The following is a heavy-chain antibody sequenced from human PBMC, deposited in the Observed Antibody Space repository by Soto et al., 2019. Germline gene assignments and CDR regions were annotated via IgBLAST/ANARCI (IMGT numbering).Heavy chain of an antibody. CDR2: IYHSGSI. Sequence: QVHLQESGPGLVKPSGTLSLTCDVSGDSISSSLWWSWVRQTPGKGPEWIGEIYHSGSINYNPSLKSRVTISADRSKNQFSLTLTAVTAADTAVYYCATSQLGEYFDNWGQGTLVTVSS. V-gene: IGHV4-4*02. CDR1: GDSISSSLW. CDR3: ATSQLGEYFDN. J-gene: IGHJ4*02. D-gene: IGHD1-1*01.